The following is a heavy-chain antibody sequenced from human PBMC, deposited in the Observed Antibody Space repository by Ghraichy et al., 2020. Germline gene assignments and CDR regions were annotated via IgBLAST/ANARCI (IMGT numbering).Heavy chain of an antibody. Sequence: GGSLRLSCAASGFTFSSYSMNWVRQAPGKGLEWVSYISSSSSTIYYADSVKGRFTISRDNAKNSLYLQMNSLRDEDTAVYYCAREGGYYYGSGSGGMDVWGQGTTVTVSS. CDR3: AREGGYYYGSGSGGMDV. CDR2: ISSSSSTI. V-gene: IGHV3-48*02. J-gene: IGHJ6*02. D-gene: IGHD3-10*01. CDR1: GFTFSSYS.